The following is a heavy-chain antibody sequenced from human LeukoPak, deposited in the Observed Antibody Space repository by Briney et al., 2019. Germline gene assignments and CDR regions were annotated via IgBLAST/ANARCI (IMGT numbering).Heavy chain of an antibody. D-gene: IGHD3-10*01. CDR3: AKIWFGELSHFDY. CDR1: GFTFSTYA. CDR2: ISGSGVST. V-gene: IGHV3-23*01. Sequence: PGGSLRLSCAASGFTFSTYAVSWVRQAPGKGLEWVSAISGSGVSTYYADSVKGRFTISRDNSKNTLYLQMNSLRAEDTAVYYCAKIWFGELSHFDYWGQGALVTVSS. J-gene: IGHJ4*02.